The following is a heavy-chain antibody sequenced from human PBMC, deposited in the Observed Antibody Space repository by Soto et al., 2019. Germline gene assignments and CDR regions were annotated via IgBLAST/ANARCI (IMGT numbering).Heavy chain of an antibody. J-gene: IGHJ6*02. CDR3: ANLALGYCISTSCRKNSYYGMDV. D-gene: IGHD2-2*01. V-gene: IGHV1-24*01. Sequence: ASEKVSCKVSGCALTEYSMHWVRQSPGKGLEWLGGFDPEDGETIYAQKFQGRVTMTEDTSTDTAYMELSSLRSEDTAVYYCANLALGYCISTSCRKNSYYGMDVWGQGTTVTVSS. CDR2: FDPEDGET. CDR1: GCALTEYS.